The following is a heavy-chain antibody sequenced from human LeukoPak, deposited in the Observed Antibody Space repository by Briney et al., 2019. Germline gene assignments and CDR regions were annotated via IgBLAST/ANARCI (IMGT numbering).Heavy chain of an antibody. Sequence: PSETLSLTCTVSGGSISSYYWSWIRQPPGKGLEWIGYIYYSGSTNYNPSLKSRVTISVDTSKNQFSLKLSSVTAADTAVYYCARKSWDSVYWYFDLWGRGTLVTVSS. V-gene: IGHV4-59*01. CDR2: IYYSGST. CDR1: GGSISSYY. D-gene: IGHD1-26*01. J-gene: IGHJ2*01. CDR3: ARKSWDSVYWYFDL.